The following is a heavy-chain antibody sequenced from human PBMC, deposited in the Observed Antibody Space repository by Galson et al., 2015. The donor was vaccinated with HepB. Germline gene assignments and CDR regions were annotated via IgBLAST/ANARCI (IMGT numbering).Heavy chain of an antibody. J-gene: IGHJ5*02. V-gene: IGHV4-61*02. CDR2: TYTSGGT. Sequence: LSLTCTVSGGSISSGSYYWNWIRQPAGKGLEWIGRTYTSGGTNYNPSLKSRVTVSVDTSKNQFSLKLSSVTAADTAVYYCARGNGKGRRPTDWFDPWGQGTPVTVSS. CDR3: ARGNGKGRRPTDWFDP. D-gene: IGHD1-14*01. CDR1: GGSISSGSYY.